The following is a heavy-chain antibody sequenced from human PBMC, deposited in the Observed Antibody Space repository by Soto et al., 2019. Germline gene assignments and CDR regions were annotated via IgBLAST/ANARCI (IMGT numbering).Heavy chain of an antibody. Sequence: SVKVSCKASGGTFSSYAISWVRQAPGQGPEWMGWIIPIFGTANYAQKFQGRVTITADKSTSTAYMELSSLRSEDTAVYYCARSTTQYNWNYDFYYYYGMDVWGQGTTVTVSS. CDR3: ARSTTQYNWNYDFYYYYGMDV. CDR1: GGTFSSYA. J-gene: IGHJ6*02. V-gene: IGHV1-69*06. CDR2: IIPIFGTA. D-gene: IGHD1-7*01.